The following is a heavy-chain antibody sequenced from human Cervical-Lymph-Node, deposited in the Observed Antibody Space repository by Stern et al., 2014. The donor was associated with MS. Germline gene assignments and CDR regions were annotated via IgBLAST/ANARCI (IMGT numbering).Heavy chain of an antibody. V-gene: IGHV4-61*01. J-gene: IGHJ4*02. D-gene: IGHD4-17*01. CDR3: ARSMTTVSPFDY. CDR1: GGSVSSGSYY. CDR2: IYYSGST. Sequence: EQLEESGPGLVKPSETLSLTCTVSGGSVSSGSYYWSWIRQPPGKGLEWIGYIYYSGSTNYNPSLKSRVTISVDTSKNQFSLKLSSVTAADTAVYYCARSMTTVSPFDYWGQGTLVTVSS.